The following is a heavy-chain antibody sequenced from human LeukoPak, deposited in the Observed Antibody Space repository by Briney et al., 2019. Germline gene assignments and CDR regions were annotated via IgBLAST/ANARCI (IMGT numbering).Heavy chain of an antibody. Sequence: PSETLSLTCAVYGGSFSGYYWSWIRQPPGKGLEWIGEINNSGSTNYNPSLKSRVTISVDTSKNQFSLKLSSVTAADTAVYYCARGGPAPYYDFWSALGGFDPWGQGTLVTVSS. J-gene: IGHJ5*02. CDR2: INNSGST. D-gene: IGHD3-3*01. CDR3: ARGGPAPYYDFWSALGGFDP. CDR1: GGSFSGYY. V-gene: IGHV4-34*01.